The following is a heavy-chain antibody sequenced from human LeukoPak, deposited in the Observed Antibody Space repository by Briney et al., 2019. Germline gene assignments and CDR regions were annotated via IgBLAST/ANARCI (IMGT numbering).Heavy chain of an antibody. CDR3: ARLAYLGYCSSTSCHDAFDI. J-gene: IGHJ3*02. D-gene: IGHD2-2*01. CDR1: GYSFTSYW. Sequence: KRGESLKISCKGSGYSFTSYWIGWVRQMPGKGLEWMGIIYPGDADTRYSPSFQGQVTISADKSISTAYLQWSSLKASDTAMYYCARLAYLGYCSSTSCHDAFDIWGQGTMVTVSS. CDR2: IYPGDADT. V-gene: IGHV5-51*01.